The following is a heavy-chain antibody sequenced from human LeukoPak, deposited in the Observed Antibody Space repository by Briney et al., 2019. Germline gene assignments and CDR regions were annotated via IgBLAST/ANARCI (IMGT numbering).Heavy chain of an antibody. CDR2: INADNGNT. CDR3: ARGPGGSWAPFDY. J-gene: IGHJ4*02. V-gene: IGHV1-3*01. Sequence: ASVKVSCRASGYTFTSYAMHWVRQAPGQTLEWMGWINADNGNTEYSQKFQGRVTIVRDTSASTAYMELSSLKSEDTAVYYCARGPGGSWAPFDYWGQGTLVTVSS. D-gene: IGHD6-13*01. CDR1: GYTFTSYA.